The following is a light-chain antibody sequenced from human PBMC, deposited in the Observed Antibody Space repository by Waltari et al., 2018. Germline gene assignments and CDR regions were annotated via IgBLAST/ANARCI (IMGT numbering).Light chain of an antibody. Sequence: QAVLTQPPSASGTPGQRVTIACSGGDSNIGTNTVNWYQQLPGTAPKLVIHSHYHGPPGDPHRSSGSKLGTSASLAISGLQSEDEADYYCAAWDDSLKRPVFGGGTKLTVL. CDR2: SHY. CDR1: DSNIGTNT. CDR3: AAWDDSLKRPV. J-gene: IGLJ2*01. V-gene: IGLV1-44*01.